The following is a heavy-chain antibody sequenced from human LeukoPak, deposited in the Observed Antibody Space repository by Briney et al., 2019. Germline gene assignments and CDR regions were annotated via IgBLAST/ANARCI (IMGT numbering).Heavy chain of an antibody. V-gene: IGHV3-11*05. CDR1: GFTSSDYY. J-gene: IGHJ4*02. Sequence: GGSLRLSCAASGFTSSDYYMSWIRQAPGKGLEWVSYISSSSSYTNYADSVKGRFTISRDNAKNSLYLQMNSLRAEDTAVYYCARVLMVRGVIFDYWGQGTLVTVSS. D-gene: IGHD3-10*01. CDR2: ISSSSSYT. CDR3: ARVLMVRGVIFDY.